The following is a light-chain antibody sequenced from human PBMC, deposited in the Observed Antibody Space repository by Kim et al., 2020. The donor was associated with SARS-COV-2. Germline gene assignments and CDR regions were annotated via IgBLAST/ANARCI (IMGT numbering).Light chain of an antibody. Sequence: PPGDSATLSCRASQRLSNTYLAWYQQKPGQPPRLLIYGASSRATGIPDRFSGSGSGTDFTFSISRLEPEDFAVYYCQQYDNSPLTFGGGTKVDIK. V-gene: IGKV3-20*01. CDR2: GAS. J-gene: IGKJ4*01. CDR3: QQYDNSPLT. CDR1: QRLSNTY.